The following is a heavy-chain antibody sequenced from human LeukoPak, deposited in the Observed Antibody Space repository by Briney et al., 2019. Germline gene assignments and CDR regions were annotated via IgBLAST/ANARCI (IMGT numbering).Heavy chain of an antibody. CDR3: AGAGGLGYCSSTTCSEDY. J-gene: IGHJ4*02. Sequence: SETLSLTCAVYGGSFSGYYWSWIRQPPGKGLEWIGEINHSGSTNYNPSLKSRVTISVDTSKNQFSLKLSSVTAADTAVYYCAGAGGLGYCSSTTCSEDYWGQGTLVTVSS. CDR1: GGSFSGYY. V-gene: IGHV4-34*01. D-gene: IGHD2-2*01. CDR2: INHSGST.